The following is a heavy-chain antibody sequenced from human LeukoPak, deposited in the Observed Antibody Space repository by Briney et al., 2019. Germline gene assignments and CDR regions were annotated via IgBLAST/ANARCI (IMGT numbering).Heavy chain of an antibody. CDR1: GYSFTSYW. V-gene: IGHV5-51*01. D-gene: IGHD6-19*01. CDR3: ARRIAVAGTGAFDI. Sequence: GESLKVSCKGSGYSFTSYWIGWVRQMPGKGLEWMGIIYPGDSDTRYSPSFQGQVTISADKSISTAYLQWGSLKASDTAMYYCARRIAVAGTGAFDIWGQGTMVTVSS. J-gene: IGHJ3*02. CDR2: IYPGDSDT.